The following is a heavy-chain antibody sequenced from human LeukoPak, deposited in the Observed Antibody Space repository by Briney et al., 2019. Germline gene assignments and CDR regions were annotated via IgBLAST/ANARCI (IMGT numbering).Heavy chain of an antibody. V-gene: IGHV1-18*01. J-gene: IGHJ4*02. CDR3: ARAPRGVVPAAYDY. D-gene: IGHD2-2*01. CDR2: ISAYNGNT. Sequence: ASVKVSCKASGYTFTSYGINWVRQAPGQGLEWMGWISAYNGNTNYAQKLQGRVTMTTDTSTSTAYMELRSLRSDDTVVYYCARAPRGVVPAAYDYWGQGTLVTVSS. CDR1: GYTFTSYG.